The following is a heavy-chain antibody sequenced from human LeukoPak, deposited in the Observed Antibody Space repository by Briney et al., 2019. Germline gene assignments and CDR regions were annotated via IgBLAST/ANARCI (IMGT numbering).Heavy chain of an antibody. CDR1: GYTFTNYY. D-gene: IGHD3-9*01. V-gene: IGHV1-46*01. CDR2: INPSSGST. CDR3: ARVEVLRYFDWLFNPAYYFDY. Sequence: GASVKVSCKASGYTFTNYYMHWVRQAPGQGLEWMGIINPSSGSTSYAQKFQGRVTMTTDTSTSTAYMELRSLRSDDTAVYYCARVEVLRYFDWLFNPAYYFDYWGQGTLVTVSS. J-gene: IGHJ4*02.